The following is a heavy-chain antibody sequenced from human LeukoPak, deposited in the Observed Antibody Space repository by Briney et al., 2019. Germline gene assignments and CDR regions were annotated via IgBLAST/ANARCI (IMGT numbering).Heavy chain of an antibody. D-gene: IGHD6-6*01. CDR2: IYYSGST. J-gene: IGHJ3*02. CDR3: ASVSMAAASIRAFDI. Sequence: SETLSLTCTVSGGSISSYYWSWIRQPPGKGLEWIGYIYYSGSTNYNPSLKSRVTISVDTSKNQFSLKLSSVTAADTAVYYCASVSMAAASIRAFDIWGQGTMVTVSS. V-gene: IGHV4-59*01. CDR1: GGSISSYY.